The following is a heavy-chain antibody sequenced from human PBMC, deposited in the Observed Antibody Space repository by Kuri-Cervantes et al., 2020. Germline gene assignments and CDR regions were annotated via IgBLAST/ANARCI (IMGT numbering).Heavy chain of an antibody. V-gene: IGHV4-59*12. J-gene: IGHJ6*03. CDR1: GGSISSYY. D-gene: IGHD6-13*01. Sequence: SETLSLTCTVSGGSISSYYWSWIRQPPGKGLEWIGYIYYSGSTNYNPSLKSRVTISVDKSKNQFSLKLSSVTAADTAVYYCARGVAAAGPPYYYYYYMDVWGKGTTVTVSS. CDR3: ARGVAAAGPPYYYYYYMDV. CDR2: IYYSGST.